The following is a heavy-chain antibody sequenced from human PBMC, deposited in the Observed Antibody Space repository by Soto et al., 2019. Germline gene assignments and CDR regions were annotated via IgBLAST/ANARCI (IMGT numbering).Heavy chain of an antibody. Sequence: GGSLRLSCAASGFTFSSYAMHWVRQAPGKGLEWVAVISYDGSNKYYADSVKGRFTISRDNSKNTLYLQMNSLRAEDTAVYYCARDLPETVFRWELFQTPFDYWGQGTLVTVSS. V-gene: IGHV3-30-3*01. J-gene: IGHJ4*02. D-gene: IGHD1-26*01. CDR1: GFTFSSYA. CDR3: ARDLPETVFRWELFQTPFDY. CDR2: ISYDGSNK.